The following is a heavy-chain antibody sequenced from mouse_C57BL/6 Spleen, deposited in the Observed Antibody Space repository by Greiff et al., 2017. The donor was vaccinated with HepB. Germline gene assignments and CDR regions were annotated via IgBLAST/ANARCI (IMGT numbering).Heavy chain of an antibody. CDR3: ARWDYDDAMDY. D-gene: IGHD2-4*01. V-gene: IGHV7-3*01. Sequence: EVQLQESGGGLVQPGGSLSLSCAASGFTFTDYYMSWVRQPPGKALEWLGFIRNKANGYTTEYSASVKGRFTISRDNSQSILYLQMNALRAEDSATYYCARWDYDDAMDYWGQGTSVTVSS. CDR2: IRNKANGYTT. J-gene: IGHJ4*01. CDR1: GFTFTDYY.